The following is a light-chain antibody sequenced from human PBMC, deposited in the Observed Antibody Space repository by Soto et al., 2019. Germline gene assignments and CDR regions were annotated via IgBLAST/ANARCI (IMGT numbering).Light chain of an antibody. Sequence: IQLTQSPSSLSASVGDRVTITCRASQGISTYLGWYQQKPGKAPKLLIYAASTLQSGVPSRFSGSGSGTDFTLTINSLQPEDFATYYCQQLNSYLPITFGQGTRLEIK. V-gene: IGKV1-9*01. J-gene: IGKJ5*01. CDR3: QQLNSYLPIT. CDR1: QGISTY. CDR2: AAS.